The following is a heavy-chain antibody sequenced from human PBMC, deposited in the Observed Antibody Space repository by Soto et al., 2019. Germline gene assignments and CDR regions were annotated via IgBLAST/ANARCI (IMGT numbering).Heavy chain of an antibody. Sequence: SETLSLTCTVSGGSISSSSYYWGWIRQPPGKGLEWIGSIYYSGSTYYNPSLKSRVTISVDTSKNQFSLKLSSVTAADTAVYYCARMFLPPDNNNWFDPWGQGTLVTVSS. CDR3: ARMFLPPDNNNWFDP. V-gene: IGHV4-39*01. CDR1: GGSISSSSYY. CDR2: IYYSGST. D-gene: IGHD1-1*01. J-gene: IGHJ5*02.